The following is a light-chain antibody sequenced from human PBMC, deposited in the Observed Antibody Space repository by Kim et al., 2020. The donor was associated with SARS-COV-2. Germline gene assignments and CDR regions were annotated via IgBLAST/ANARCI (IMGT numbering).Light chain of an antibody. CDR3: HHHNNWPIT. J-gene: IGKJ4*01. CDR1: QSVSIY. CDR2: DAS. Sequence: EIVLTQSPATLSSSPGERATLSCRASQSVSIYLAWYQQKPVQAPRLLIYDASNRATGIPHRFSGSGSGTDFTLTISSLEPEDFAVYYCHHHNNWPITFGGGTKVDIK. V-gene: IGKV3-11*01.